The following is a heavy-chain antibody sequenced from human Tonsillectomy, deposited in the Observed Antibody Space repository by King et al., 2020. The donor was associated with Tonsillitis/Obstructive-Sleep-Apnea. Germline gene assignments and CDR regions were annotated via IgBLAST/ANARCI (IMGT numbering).Heavy chain of an antibody. V-gene: IGHV3-15*01. Sequence: VQLVESGGGLVKPGGSLRLSCAASGFTFSHARMRWVRQAPGEGLEWGGRIKSKTDGGTTDYAAPVKGRFTISSDDSKNTLYLQMNSLNTEDTAVYYCTTDLRLLTYWGQGTLVTVSS. CDR2: IKSKTDGGTT. CDR1: GFTFSHAR. J-gene: IGHJ4*02. CDR3: TTDLRLLTY. D-gene: IGHD3-9*01.